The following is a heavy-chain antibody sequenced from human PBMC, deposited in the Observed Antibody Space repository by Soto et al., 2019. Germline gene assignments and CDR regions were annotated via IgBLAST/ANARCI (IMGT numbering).Heavy chain of an antibody. D-gene: IGHD3-3*01. V-gene: IGHV1-18*01. CDR2: ISAYNGNT. Sequence: GASVKVSCKASGYTFSSYGISWVRQAPGQGLEWMGWISAYNGNTNYAQKLQGRVTMTTDTSTSTAYMELRSLRSDDTAVYYCARVITIFGVVPGYYYYYGMDVWGQGTTVTVSS. CDR1: GYTFSSYG. J-gene: IGHJ6*02. CDR3: ARVITIFGVVPGYYYYYGMDV.